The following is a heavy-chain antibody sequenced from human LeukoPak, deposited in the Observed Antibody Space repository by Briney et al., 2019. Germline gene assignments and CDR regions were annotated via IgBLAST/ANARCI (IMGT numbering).Heavy chain of an antibody. D-gene: IGHD3-16*02. CDR3: ARARYDYVWGSYRYLDY. CDR1: GYTFTGYY. J-gene: IGHJ4*02. V-gene: IGHV1-2*02. CDR2: INPNSGGT. Sequence: ASVKVSCKASGYTFTGYYMHWVRQAPGQGLEWMGWINPNSGGTNYAQKFQGRVTMTRDTSISTAYMELSRLRSDDTAVYYCARARYDYVWGSYRYLDYWGQGTLVTVPS.